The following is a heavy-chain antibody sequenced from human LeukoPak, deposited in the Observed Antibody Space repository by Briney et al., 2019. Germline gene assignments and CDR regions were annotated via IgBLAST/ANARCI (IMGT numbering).Heavy chain of an antibody. CDR1: GYTFTSYG. D-gene: IGHD3-22*01. Sequence: ASVKVSCKASGYTFTSYGISWVRQAPGQGLEWMGWISAYNGNTNYAQKLQGRVTMTTDTSTSTAYMELRSLRSDDTAVYYCASGRRYYYDSSGYYGYWGQGTLVTVSS. CDR3: ASGRRYYYDSSGYYGY. CDR2: ISAYNGNT. J-gene: IGHJ4*02. V-gene: IGHV1-18*01.